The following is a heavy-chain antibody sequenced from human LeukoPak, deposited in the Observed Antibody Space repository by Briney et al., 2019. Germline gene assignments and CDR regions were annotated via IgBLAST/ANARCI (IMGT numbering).Heavy chain of an antibody. D-gene: IGHD3-10*02. J-gene: IGHJ2*01. Sequence: SETLSLTCAVYGGSLSGHYWSWMRRPPGKGLEWIGEINHSGSTKHNPSLKSRVTISVDTSKNQFSLEVSSVTAADTAVYYCARHGRVEGYFDLWGRGTLVTVSS. CDR1: GGSLSGHY. CDR3: ARHGRVEGYFDL. V-gene: IGHV4-34*01. CDR2: INHSGST.